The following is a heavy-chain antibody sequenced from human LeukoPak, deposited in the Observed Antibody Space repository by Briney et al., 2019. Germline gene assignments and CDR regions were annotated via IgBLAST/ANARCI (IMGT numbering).Heavy chain of an antibody. CDR1: GFTFSSYA. Sequence: GGSLRLSCAASGFTFSSYAMSWVRQAPGKGPEWVSAISGSGGSTYYADSVKGRFTISRDNSKNTLYLQMNSLRAEDTAVYYCAKFRWTTVTKDYFDYWGQGTLVTVSS. V-gene: IGHV3-23*01. CDR3: AKFRWTTVTKDYFDY. J-gene: IGHJ4*02. D-gene: IGHD4-17*01. CDR2: ISGSGGST.